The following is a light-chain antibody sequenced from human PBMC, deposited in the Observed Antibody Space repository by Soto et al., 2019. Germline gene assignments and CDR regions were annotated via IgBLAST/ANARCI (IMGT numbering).Light chain of an antibody. V-gene: IGKV1-5*03. CDR1: QSISSW. CDR3: QQYNSMGT. Sequence: DIQMTQSPSTLSASLGDRVTITCRASQSISSWLAWFQQKPGKARKLLIYKASTLERGVPSRFSGSGSGTEFTLTISSRQPDDFATYYCQQYNSMGTFGQGTKVEIK. CDR2: KAS. J-gene: IGKJ1*01.